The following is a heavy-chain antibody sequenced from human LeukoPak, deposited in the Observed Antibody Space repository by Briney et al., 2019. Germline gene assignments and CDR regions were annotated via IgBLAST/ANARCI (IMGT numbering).Heavy chain of an antibody. CDR1: GYTFTGYY. J-gene: IGHJ4*02. CDR2: INPNSGGT. D-gene: IGHD3-22*01. Sequence: ASVKVSCKASGYTFTGYYMHWERQAPGQGLEWMGWINPNSGGTNYAQKFQGRVTMTRDTSISTAYMELSRLRSDDTAVYYCARALTMIVVAPWGFDYWGQGTLVTVSS. CDR3: ARALTMIVVAPWGFDY. V-gene: IGHV1-2*02.